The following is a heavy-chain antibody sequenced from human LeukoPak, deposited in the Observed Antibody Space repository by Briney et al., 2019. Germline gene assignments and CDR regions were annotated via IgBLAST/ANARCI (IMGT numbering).Heavy chain of an antibody. CDR1: EFVFGDFY. CDR3: AKEMGQWLVNYYYYSMDV. D-gene: IGHD6-19*01. J-gene: IGHJ6*02. CDR2: ISGSGGST. Sequence: PGGSLRLSCAASEFVFGDFYMSWVRQAPGKGLEWVSAISGSGGSTYYADSVKGRFTISRDNSKNTLYLQMNSLRAEDTAVYYCAKEMGQWLVNYYYYSMDVWGQGTTVTVSS. V-gene: IGHV3-23*01.